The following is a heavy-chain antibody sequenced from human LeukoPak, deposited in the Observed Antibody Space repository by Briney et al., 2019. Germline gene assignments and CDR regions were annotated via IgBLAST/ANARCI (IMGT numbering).Heavy chain of an antibody. CDR3: ARALDRWELLV. J-gene: IGHJ4*02. D-gene: IGHD1-26*01. Sequence: GGSLRLSCAASGFTFSSYGMHWVRQAPGKGLECVAVIWYDGSNKYYADSVKGRFTISRDNSKNTLYLQMNSLRAEDTAVYYCARALDRWELLVWGQGTLVTVSS. CDR2: IWYDGSNK. CDR1: GFTFSSYG. V-gene: IGHV3-33*01.